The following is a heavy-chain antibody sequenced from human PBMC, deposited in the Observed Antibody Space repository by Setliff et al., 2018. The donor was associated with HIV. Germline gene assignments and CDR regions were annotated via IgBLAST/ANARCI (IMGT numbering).Heavy chain of an antibody. CDR3: ARLNNGAHYFHFDY. D-gene: IGHD1-20*01. J-gene: IGHJ4*02. CDR2: IYYSGST. Sequence: PSQTLSLTCVVSNGSIYSGSYYWSWIRQPPGKGLEWIGYIYYSGSTNYNPSLKSRVTISVDTSKNQFSLKLSSVTAADTAVYYCARLNNGAHYFHFDYWGQGTLVTVSS. V-gene: IGHV4-61*01. CDR1: NGSIYSGSYY.